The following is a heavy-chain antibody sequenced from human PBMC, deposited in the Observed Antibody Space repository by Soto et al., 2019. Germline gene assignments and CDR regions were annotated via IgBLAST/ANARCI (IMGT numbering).Heavy chain of an antibody. CDR2: ISAYNYNT. D-gene: IGHD2-15*01. Sequence: QVQLVQSGAEVKKPGASVKVSCKASGYTFTSYGLSWVRQAPGQGLEWMGRISAYNYNTNYAQKLQGRVTMTTDISTSTAYMELRRLRSDVTAVYYCASVVGALGHWFDPWGQGTLVTVSS. V-gene: IGHV1-18*01. J-gene: IGHJ5*02. CDR3: ASVVGALGHWFDP. CDR1: GYTFTSYG.